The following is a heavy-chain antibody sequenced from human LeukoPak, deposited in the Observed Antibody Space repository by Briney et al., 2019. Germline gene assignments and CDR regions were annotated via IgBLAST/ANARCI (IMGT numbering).Heavy chain of an antibody. D-gene: IGHD3-3*01. J-gene: IGHJ4*02. CDR3: ARDLFFSYYFDY. Sequence: GSLRLSCAASGFTFSSYAMHWVRQAPGKGLEYVSAISSNGGSTYYANSVKGRFTIPRDNSKNTLYLQMGSLRAEDMAVYYCARDLFFSYYFDYWGQGTLVTVSS. V-gene: IGHV3-64*01. CDR1: GFTFSSYA. CDR2: ISSNGGST.